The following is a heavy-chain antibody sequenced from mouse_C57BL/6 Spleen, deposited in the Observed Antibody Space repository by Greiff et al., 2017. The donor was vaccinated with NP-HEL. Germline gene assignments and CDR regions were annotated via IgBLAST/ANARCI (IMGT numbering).Heavy chain of an antibody. V-gene: IGHV1-18*01. CDR2: INPNNGGT. Sequence: EVQLQQSGPELVKPGASVKIPCKASGYTFTDYNMDWVKQSHGKSLEWIGDINPNNGGTIYNQKFKGKATLTVDKSSSTAYMELRSLTSEDTAVYYCAREGASYYGSSPWFAYWGQGTLVTVSA. CDR3: AREGASYYGSSPWFAY. J-gene: IGHJ3*01. CDR1: GYTFTDYN. D-gene: IGHD1-1*01.